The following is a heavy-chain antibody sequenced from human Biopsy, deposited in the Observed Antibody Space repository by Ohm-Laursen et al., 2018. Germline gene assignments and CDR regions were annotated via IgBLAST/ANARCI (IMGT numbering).Heavy chain of an antibody. V-gene: IGHV1-18*01. CDR2: ITIYNGNP. J-gene: IGHJ4*02. Sequence: SVKVSCKPSRLTFRSTDINWVRQAPGQGLERIGRITIYNGNPIFAQKVQDRVSMTIDTSTSTAHMELRSLRSDDPAVYYCARGYKYDSHGKHLQIKVFDYWGQGTLVTVSS. CDR1: RLTFRSTD. D-gene: IGHD3-22*01. CDR3: ARGYKYDSHGKHLQIKVFDY.